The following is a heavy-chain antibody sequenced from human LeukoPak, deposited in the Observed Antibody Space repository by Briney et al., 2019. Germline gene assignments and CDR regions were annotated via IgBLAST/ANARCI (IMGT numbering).Heavy chain of an antibody. CDR1: GFTFSSYE. Sequence: GGSLRLSCAASGFTFSSYEMNWVRQAPGKGLEWVSYISSSGSTIYYADSVKGRFTISRDNAKNSLYLQMNSLRAEDTAVYYCARDGPYDSSGYIDYWGQGTLVTVSS. CDR3: ARDGPYDSSGYIDY. V-gene: IGHV3-48*03. J-gene: IGHJ4*02. D-gene: IGHD3-22*01. CDR2: ISSSGSTI.